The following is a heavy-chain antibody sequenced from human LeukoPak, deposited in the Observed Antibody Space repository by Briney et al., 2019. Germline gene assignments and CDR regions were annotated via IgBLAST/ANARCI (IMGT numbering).Heavy chain of an antibody. V-gene: IGHV4-39*02. CDR1: GDSIRSSNYY. CDR2: IYYNGRT. J-gene: IGHJ1*01. Sequence: SETLSLSCTVSGDSIRSSNYYWDWIRQPPGKGLEWMGSIYYNGRTYYNPSLGSRVSILIDTTNNHFSLKLSSMTAADTAVYYCARRRYYDGSGYLDRGQGTLVIVSS. D-gene: IGHD3-22*01. CDR3: ARRRYYDGSGYLD.